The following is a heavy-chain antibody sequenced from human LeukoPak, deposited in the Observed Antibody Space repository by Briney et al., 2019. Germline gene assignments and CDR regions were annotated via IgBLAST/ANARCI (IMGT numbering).Heavy chain of an antibody. J-gene: IGHJ6*02. D-gene: IGHD2-2*02. V-gene: IGHV1-2*02. CDR2: LNPNSGDT. CDR1: GYTFTGYY. Sequence: ASVKVSCKASGYTFTGYYIHWVRQAPGQGLEWMGWLNPNSGDTNYAQKFQGRVTMTRDTSISTAYMELSRLRSDDTAVFYCARDPHMGVVLPAAIGYYYYYGMDVWGQGTTVTVSS. CDR3: ARDPHMGVVLPAAIGYYYYYGMDV.